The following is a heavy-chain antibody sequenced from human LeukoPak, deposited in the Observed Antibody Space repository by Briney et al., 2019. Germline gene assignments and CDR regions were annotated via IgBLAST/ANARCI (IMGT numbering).Heavy chain of an antibody. V-gene: IGHV4-59*12. D-gene: IGHD5-12*01. CDR3: ARDRGYDWDFDY. CDR2: IYYSGST. CDR1: GESFSGYY. J-gene: IGHJ4*02. Sequence: SETLSLTCAVYGESFSGYYWSWIRQPPGKGLEWIGYIYYSGSTNYNPSLKSRVTISVDTSKNQFSLKLSSVTAADTAVYYCARDRGYDWDFDYWGQGTLVTVSS.